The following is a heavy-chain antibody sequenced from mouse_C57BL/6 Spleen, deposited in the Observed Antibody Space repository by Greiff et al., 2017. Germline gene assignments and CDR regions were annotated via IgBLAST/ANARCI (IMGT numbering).Heavy chain of an antibody. CDR3: AREGMVTRYFDV. J-gene: IGHJ1*03. D-gene: IGHD2-2*01. CDR2: ISSGGSYT. CDR1: GFTFSSYG. Sequence: EVHLVESGGDLVKPGGSLKLSCAASGFTFSSYGMSWVRQTPDKRLEWVATISSGGSYTYYPDSVKGRFTISRDNAKNTLYLQMSSLKSEDTAMYYCAREGMVTRYFDVWGTGTTVTVSS. V-gene: IGHV5-6*01.